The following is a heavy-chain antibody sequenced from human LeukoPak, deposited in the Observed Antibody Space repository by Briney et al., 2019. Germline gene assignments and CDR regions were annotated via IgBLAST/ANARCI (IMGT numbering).Heavy chain of an antibody. V-gene: IGHV5-51*01. CDR2: IYPGDSDT. D-gene: IGHD2-2*01. CDR3: ARFAYCSGTSCIYDAFDI. J-gene: IGHJ3*02. CDR1: GYSFTSYW. Sequence: GESLKISCKGSGYSFTSYWIGWVRQMPGKGLEWMGIIYPGDSDTRYSPSFQGQVTISADKSISTANLQWSSLKASDTAMYYCARFAYCSGTSCIYDAFDIWGQGTMVTVSS.